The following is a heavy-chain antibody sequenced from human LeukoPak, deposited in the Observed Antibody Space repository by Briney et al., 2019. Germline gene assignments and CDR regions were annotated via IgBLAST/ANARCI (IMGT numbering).Heavy chain of an antibody. CDR1: GFTFNSYA. CDR3: AKNRVGGSYYSNYFDY. CDR2: ISGSGGST. D-gene: IGHD1-26*01. Sequence: GGSLRLSCAASGFTFNSYAMSWVRQAPGKGLEWVSAISGSGGSTYYADSVKGRFTISRDNSKNTLYLQMNSLRAEDTAVYYCAKNRVGGSYYSNYFDYWGQGTLVTVSS. J-gene: IGHJ4*02. V-gene: IGHV3-23*01.